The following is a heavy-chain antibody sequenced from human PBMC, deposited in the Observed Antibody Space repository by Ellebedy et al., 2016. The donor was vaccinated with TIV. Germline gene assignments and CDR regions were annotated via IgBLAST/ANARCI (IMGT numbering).Heavy chain of an antibody. CDR1: GFTFSSFG. V-gene: IGHV3-30*18. J-gene: IGHJ4*02. Sequence: PGGSLRLSCAASGFTFSSFGMHWVRQAPGKGLEWVAAISYDGNNKYYGDSVKGRFTISRDNSKNTLSLPMNSLRGDDTAVYYCAKELHVDSAYWGQGTLVTVSS. CDR2: ISYDGNNK. D-gene: IGHD5-18*01. CDR3: AKELHVDSAY.